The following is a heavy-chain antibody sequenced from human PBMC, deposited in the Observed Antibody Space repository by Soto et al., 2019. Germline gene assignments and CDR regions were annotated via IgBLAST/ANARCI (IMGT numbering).Heavy chain of an antibody. Sequence: SETLSLTCTVSGGSISSYYWSWIRQPPGKGLEWIGYIYYSGSTNYNPSPKSRVTISVDTSKNQFSLKLSSVTAADTAVYYCATQERYNWNYGVEYYYYGMDVWGQGTTVTVSS. CDR3: ATQERYNWNYGVEYYYYGMDV. CDR1: GGSISSYY. J-gene: IGHJ6*02. V-gene: IGHV4-59*01. CDR2: IYYSGST. D-gene: IGHD1-7*01.